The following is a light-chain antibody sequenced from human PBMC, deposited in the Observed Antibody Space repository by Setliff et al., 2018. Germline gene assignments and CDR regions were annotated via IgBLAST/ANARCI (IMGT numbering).Light chain of an antibody. V-gene: IGLV2-11*01. CDR2: DVT. Sequence: QSVLAQPRSVSGSPGQSVTISCTGTSSDVGRYNFVSWYQQHPGKAPKLIIYDVTKRPLGVPDRFSGSKSGNTASLTISGLQAEDEADYSCCSYADTYISVFGTGTKVTVL. J-gene: IGLJ1*01. CDR3: CSYADTYISV. CDR1: SSDVGRYNF.